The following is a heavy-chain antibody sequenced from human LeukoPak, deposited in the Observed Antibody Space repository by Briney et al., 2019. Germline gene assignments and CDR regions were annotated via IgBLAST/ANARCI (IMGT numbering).Heavy chain of an antibody. Sequence: ASVKVSCKASGYTFTSYDINWVRQATGQGLEWMGWTNPNSGNTGYAQKFQGRVTMTRNTSISTAYMELSSLRSEDTAVYYCAKLSYDFWSGYLFDYWGQGTLVTVSS. CDR2: TNPNSGNT. J-gene: IGHJ4*02. CDR3: AKLSYDFWSGYLFDY. V-gene: IGHV1-8*01. D-gene: IGHD3-3*01. CDR1: GYTFTSYD.